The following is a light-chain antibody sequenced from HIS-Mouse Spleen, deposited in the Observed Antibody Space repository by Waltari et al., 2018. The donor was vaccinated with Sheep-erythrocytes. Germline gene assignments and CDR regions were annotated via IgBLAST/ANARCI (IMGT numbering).Light chain of an antibody. CDR3: QSYDSSLSAVV. Sequence: QSVLTQPPSVSGATGQKGTISGTGTSSNIGAGYGVLWYQQLPGTAPKPLIYGNSNRPSGVPDRFSGSKSGTSASLAITGLQAEDEADYYCQSYDSSLSAVVFGGGTKLTVL. J-gene: IGLJ2*01. CDR2: GNS. CDR1: SSNIGAGYG. V-gene: IGLV1-40*01.